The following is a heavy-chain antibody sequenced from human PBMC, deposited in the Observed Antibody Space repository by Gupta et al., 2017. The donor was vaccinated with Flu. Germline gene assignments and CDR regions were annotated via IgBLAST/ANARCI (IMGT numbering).Heavy chain of an antibody. CDR1: GFSLGTWGMR. CDR3: SRMTADRNGLFEY. V-gene: IGHV2-70*04. CDR2: IDWDGDV. D-gene: IGHD3-22*01. Sequence: QVTLRESGPALVKPTEALTLTCTFSGFSLGTWGMRVNWIRQPPGKALEWLARIDWDGDVCSNRALKTRLHISKDTGKNHVVLKMKKTPHEDTAAYYCSRMTADRNGLFEYWGQGSLVSVSS. J-gene: IGHJ4*02.